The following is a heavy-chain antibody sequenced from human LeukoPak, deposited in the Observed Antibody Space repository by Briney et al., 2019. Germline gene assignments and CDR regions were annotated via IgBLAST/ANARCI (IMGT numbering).Heavy chain of an antibody. J-gene: IGHJ5*02. CDR3: TRADWVTSNWFDP. CDR1: GFTFGDYA. V-gene: IGHV3-49*03. Sequence: PGGSLRLSGTASGFTFGDYAMSWFRQAPGKGLEWVGFIRSKAYGGTTEYAASVKGRFTISRDDSKSIAYLQMNSLKTEDTAVYYCTRADWVTSNWFDPWGQGTLVTVSS. D-gene: IGHD3/OR15-3a*01. CDR2: IRSKAYGGTT.